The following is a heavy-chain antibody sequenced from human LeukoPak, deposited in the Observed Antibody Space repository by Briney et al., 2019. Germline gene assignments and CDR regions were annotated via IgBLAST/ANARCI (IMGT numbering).Heavy chain of an antibody. V-gene: IGHV4-34*01. CDR3: ARESNSHYYAMDV. CDR2: INHSGST. D-gene: IGHD7-27*01. CDR1: GGSFSGYY. Sequence: PSETLSLTCAVYGGSFSGYYWSWIRQPPGKGLEWIGEINHSGSTNYNPSLKSRVTISVDTSKNQFSLKLSSVTAADTAVYYCARESNSHYYAMDVWGQGTTVTVSS. J-gene: IGHJ6*02.